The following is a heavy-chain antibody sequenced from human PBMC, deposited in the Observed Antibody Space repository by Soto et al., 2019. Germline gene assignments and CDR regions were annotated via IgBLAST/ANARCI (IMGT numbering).Heavy chain of an antibody. CDR3: ARGGIAARLQH. CDR2: INHSGST. D-gene: IGHD6-6*01. Sequence: SETLSLTCAVYGGSVSGYYWSWIRQPPGRGLEWIGEINHSGSTYYNPSLTSRVTISVDTSTNHFSLKLTSVTAADAAVYYCARGGIAARLQHWGQGTLVTVSS. V-gene: IGHV4-34*01. CDR1: GGSVSGYY. J-gene: IGHJ1*01.